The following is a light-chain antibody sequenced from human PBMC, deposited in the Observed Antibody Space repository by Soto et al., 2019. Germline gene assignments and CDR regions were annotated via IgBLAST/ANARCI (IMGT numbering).Light chain of an antibody. CDR1: QTISRN. V-gene: IGKV3-15*01. CDR2: GAS. CDR3: QQYINWPPYT. Sequence: EIVMTQSPATLSVSPGERATLSCRASQTISRNLAWYQQKPGQAPRLLVYGASTRATGIPARFSGSGSGTELTLTISTLQSEDFAVYYCQQYINWPPYTFGQGTKVEIK. J-gene: IGKJ2*01.